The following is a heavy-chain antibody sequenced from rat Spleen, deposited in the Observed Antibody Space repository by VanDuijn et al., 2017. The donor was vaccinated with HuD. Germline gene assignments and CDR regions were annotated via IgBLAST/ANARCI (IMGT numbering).Heavy chain of an antibody. CDR2: ISYDGSST. J-gene: IGHJ2*01. V-gene: IGHV5-29*01. Sequence: EVQLVESDGGLVQPGRSLKLSCAASGFTFSDYYMAWVRQAPTKGLEWVATISYDGSSTYYRDSVKGRFTISRDNAKSTQYLKMDSLRSEDTATYYCARKGAFDYWGQGVMVTVSS. CDR1: GFTFSDYY. CDR3: ARKGAFDY. D-gene: IGHD5-1*01.